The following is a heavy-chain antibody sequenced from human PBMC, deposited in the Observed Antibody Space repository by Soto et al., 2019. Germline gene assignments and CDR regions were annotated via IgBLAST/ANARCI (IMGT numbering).Heavy chain of an antibody. CDR1: GFTFSMYW. V-gene: IGHV3-74*01. CDR3: TRGPRSTSTSTGAF. D-gene: IGHD2-2*01. Sequence: LRLSCAASGFTFSMYWMHSIRQVRGKGPEWVSRINGDSISTNYAESVKGRFTISRDNAESTPYIQMSALRVEDTAVYYCTRGPRSTSTSTGAFWGQGTLVTVSS. CDR2: INGDSIST. J-gene: IGHJ4*02.